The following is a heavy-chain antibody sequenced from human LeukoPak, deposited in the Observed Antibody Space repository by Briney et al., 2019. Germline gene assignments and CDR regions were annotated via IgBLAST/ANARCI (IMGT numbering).Heavy chain of an antibody. CDR1: GGSISSYY. V-gene: IGHV4-59*08. CDR3: ARPSGYSSSSAWFDP. J-gene: IGHJ5*02. Sequence: SETLSLTCTVSGGSISSYYWTWIRQTPGKGLEWIGYIYNSGNTNYNPSLKSRVTISVDTSRNQFSLKLSSVTAADTAVYYCARPSGYSSSSAWFDPRGQGTLVTVSS. CDR2: IYNSGNT. D-gene: IGHD6-6*01.